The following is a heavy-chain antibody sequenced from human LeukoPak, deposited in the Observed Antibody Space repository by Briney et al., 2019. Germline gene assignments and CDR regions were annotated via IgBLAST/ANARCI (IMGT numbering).Heavy chain of an antibody. Sequence: GGSLRLSCAASGFTFSSYEMNWVRQAPGKGLEWVSYISSRGNTINYEDYVKGGFTISRDNAKNSLYLQMNSLRVEDTAVYYCAVEGGGSNYAGGQGTLVTVSS. V-gene: IGHV3-48*03. CDR2: ISSRGNTI. CDR1: GFTFSSYE. D-gene: IGHD1-26*01. J-gene: IGHJ4*02. CDR3: AVEGGGSNYA.